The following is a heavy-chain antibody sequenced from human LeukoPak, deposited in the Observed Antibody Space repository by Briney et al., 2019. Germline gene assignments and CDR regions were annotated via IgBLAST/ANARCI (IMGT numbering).Heavy chain of an antibody. Sequence: SETLSLTCTVSGGSISSGGYYWSWIRQHPGKGLEWIGYIYYSGSTYYNPSLKSRVTISVDTSKNQFSLKLSSVTAADTAVYYCAGEGSAVRHPYDAFDIWGQGTMVTVSS. V-gene: IGHV4-31*03. J-gene: IGHJ3*02. D-gene: IGHD2-15*01. CDR3: AGEGSAVRHPYDAFDI. CDR1: GGSISSGGYY. CDR2: IYYSGST.